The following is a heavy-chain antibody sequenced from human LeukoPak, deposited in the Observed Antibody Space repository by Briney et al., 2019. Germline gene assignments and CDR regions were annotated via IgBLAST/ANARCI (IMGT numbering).Heavy chain of an antibody. CDR2: INPNSGGT. CDR1: GYTFTGYY. Sequence: ASMKVSCTASGYTFTGYYMHWVRQAPGQGLEWMGWINPNSGGTNYAQKFQGRVTMTRDTSISTAYMQLSRLRSDDTAVYYCARGSQGITIFGVLPGTPSSYGMDVWGQGTTVTVSS. V-gene: IGHV1-2*02. D-gene: IGHD3-3*01. CDR3: ARGSQGITIFGVLPGTPSSYGMDV. J-gene: IGHJ6*02.